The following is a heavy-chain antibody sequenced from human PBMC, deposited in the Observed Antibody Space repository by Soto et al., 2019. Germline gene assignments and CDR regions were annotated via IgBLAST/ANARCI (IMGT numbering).Heavy chain of an antibody. Sequence: QTLSLTCSISGDSVSSNSAAWNFIRQSPSRGLQWLGMTYYRSKLYNDSAVSVKSRITINPDTSKNQFSLQLKSVTPEDTAVYYCAREGRSWYFAYYYYGMDVWGQGTTVTVSS. CDR2: TYYRSKLYN. V-gene: IGHV6-1*01. D-gene: IGHD6-13*01. J-gene: IGHJ6*02. CDR1: GDSVSSNSAA. CDR3: AREGRSWYFAYYYYGMDV.